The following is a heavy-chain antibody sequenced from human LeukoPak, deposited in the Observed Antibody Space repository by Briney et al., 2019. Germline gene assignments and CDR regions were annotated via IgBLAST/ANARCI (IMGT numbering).Heavy chain of an antibody. CDR3: AKDRPNYYGSNGHYYKLNGDC. J-gene: IGHJ4*02. D-gene: IGHD3-22*01. Sequence: GGSLRLSCAASGFTFSSYAMSWVRQAPGKGLEWVSSITSSGAATYYADSVKGRFTISRDNSDNTLYLQMNSLRAEDTALYYCAKDRPNYYGSNGHYYKLNGDCWGQGTLVTVSS. CDR1: GFTFSSYA. V-gene: IGHV3-23*01. CDR2: ITSSGAAT.